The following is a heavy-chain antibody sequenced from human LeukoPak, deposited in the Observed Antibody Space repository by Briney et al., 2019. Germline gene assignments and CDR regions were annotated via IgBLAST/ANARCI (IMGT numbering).Heavy chain of an antibody. Sequence: SETLSLTCAVYGGSFSGYYWSWIRQPPGKGLEWIGEINHSGSTNYNPSLKSRVTISVGTSKNQLSLKLSSVTAADTAVYYCARGTGLDYWGQGTLVTVSS. D-gene: IGHD2-8*02. CDR3: ARGTGLDY. V-gene: IGHV4-34*01. J-gene: IGHJ4*02. CDR2: INHSGST. CDR1: GGSFSGYY.